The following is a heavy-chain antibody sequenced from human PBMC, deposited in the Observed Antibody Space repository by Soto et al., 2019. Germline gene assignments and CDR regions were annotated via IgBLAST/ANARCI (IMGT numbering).Heavy chain of an antibody. J-gene: IGHJ6*02. V-gene: IGHV3-23*01. CDR1: GFTFSSYA. D-gene: IGHD1-26*01. Sequence: GSLRLSCAASGFTFSSYATSWVRQAPGKGLEWVSAISGSGGSTYYADSVKGRFTISRDNSKNTLYLQMNSLRAEDTAVYYCAKVGARGLYYYYYYGMDVWGQGTTVTVSS. CDR2: ISGSGGST. CDR3: AKVGARGLYYYYYYGMDV.